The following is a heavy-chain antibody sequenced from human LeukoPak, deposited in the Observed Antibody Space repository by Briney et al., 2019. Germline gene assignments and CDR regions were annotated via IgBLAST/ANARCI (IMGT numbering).Heavy chain of an antibody. CDR1: GYTFTDYY. CDR3: AREGPIVGATHLVDY. D-gene: IGHD1-26*01. J-gene: IGHJ4*02. CDR2: INPNSGGT. Sequence: ASVKVSCKASGYTFTDYYVHWVRQAPGQSLEWKGWINPNSGGTNYAQKFQGRVTMTRDTSISTAYMELSGLRSDDTAVYYCAREGPIVGATHLVDYWGQGTLVTVSS. V-gene: IGHV1-2*02.